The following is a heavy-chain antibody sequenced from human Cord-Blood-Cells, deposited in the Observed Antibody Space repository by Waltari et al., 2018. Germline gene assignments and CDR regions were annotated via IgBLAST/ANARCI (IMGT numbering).Heavy chain of an antibody. J-gene: IGHJ6*02. V-gene: IGHV4-34*01. CDR3: ARRGCSSTSCYVHYYYGMDV. D-gene: IGHD2-2*01. CDR1: GGCFSRYY. Sequence: QLQLHQLGAGLLQTSEARSLTCALHGGCFSRYYWSWLRQPPAKGMEWIGEINHSGSTNDHPSLKSRVTISVDTSKNQFSLKLSSVTAADTAVYYCARRGCSSTSCYVHYYYGMDVWGQGTTVTVSS. CDR2: INHSGST.